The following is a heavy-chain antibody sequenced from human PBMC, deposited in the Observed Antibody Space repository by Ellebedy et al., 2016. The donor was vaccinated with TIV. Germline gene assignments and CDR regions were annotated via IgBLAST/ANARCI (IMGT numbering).Heavy chain of an antibody. V-gene: IGHV3-23*01. CDR1: GFTFSDYT. J-gene: IGHJ4*02. D-gene: IGHD3-16*02. CDR2: ISIIGGRT. CDR3: AKDAGYDYLWGNYRFNYIDY. Sequence: GESLKISXAASGFTFSDYTMHWVRQAPGKGLEWVSAISIIGGRTYYADSVEGRFTISRDNSKNTLYLQMNSLRVEDTAVYYCAKDAGYDYLWGNYRFNYIDYWGQGTLVTVSS.